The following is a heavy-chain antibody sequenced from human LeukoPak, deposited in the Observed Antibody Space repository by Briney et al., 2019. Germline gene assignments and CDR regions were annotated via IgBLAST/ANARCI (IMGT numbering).Heavy chain of an antibody. CDR1: GGSISSSS. Sequence: SETLSLTCFVSGGSISSSSWTWIRQPPGKGLQWIGYIYYSGSTNYNPALESRVTISLDTSKSQFSLKLTSVTAADTAVYYCASDRDGNNWYFDLWGRGTLVTVSS. CDR2: IYYSGST. D-gene: IGHD5-24*01. CDR3: ASDRDGNNWYFDL. J-gene: IGHJ2*01. V-gene: IGHV4-59*08.